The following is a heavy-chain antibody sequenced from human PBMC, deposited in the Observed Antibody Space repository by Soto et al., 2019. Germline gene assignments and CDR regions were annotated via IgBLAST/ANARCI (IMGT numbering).Heavy chain of an antibody. CDR3: ARDLGVNDYGDSSDAFDI. V-gene: IGHV4-31*03. Sequence: QVQLQESGPGLVKPSQTLSLTCTVSGGSIGSGGYYWSWIRQHPGKGLEWIGYIYYSGSTYYNPSLKSRVTISVDTSKNQFSLKLSSVTAADTAVYYCARDLGVNDYGDSSDAFDIWGQGTMVTVSS. D-gene: IGHD4-17*01. J-gene: IGHJ3*02. CDR2: IYYSGST. CDR1: GGSIGSGGYY.